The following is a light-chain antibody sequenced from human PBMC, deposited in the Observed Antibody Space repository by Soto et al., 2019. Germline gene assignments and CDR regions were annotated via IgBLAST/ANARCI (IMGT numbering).Light chain of an antibody. J-gene: IGLJ1*01. V-gene: IGLV2-14*01. CDR1: SSDVGVYND. CDR2: EVR. CDR3: SSYTSSSTLYV. Sequence: QSALTQPASVSGSPGPSITISCTGASSDVGVYNDVSWYQQHPGKAPKLMIYEVRNWPSGVSNRFSGSNSVNTAYLTISGLQAEDEADSYCSSYTSSSTLYVFWTGTKLTVL.